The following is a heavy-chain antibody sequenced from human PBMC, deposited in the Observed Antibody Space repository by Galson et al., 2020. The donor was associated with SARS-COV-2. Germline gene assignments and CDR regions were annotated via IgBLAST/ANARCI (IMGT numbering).Heavy chain of an antibody. Sequence: TGGSLRLSCAASGFTFSSYGMHWVRQAPGKGLEWVAVIWYDGSNKYYADSVKGRFTISRDNSKNTLYLQMNSLRAEDTAVYYCAGDGPHSSGWYGLGYYYYGMDVWGQGTTVTVSS. CDR2: IWYDGSNK. D-gene: IGHD6-19*01. CDR1: GFTFSSYG. CDR3: AGDGPHSSGWYGLGYYYYGMDV. V-gene: IGHV3-33*01. J-gene: IGHJ6*02.